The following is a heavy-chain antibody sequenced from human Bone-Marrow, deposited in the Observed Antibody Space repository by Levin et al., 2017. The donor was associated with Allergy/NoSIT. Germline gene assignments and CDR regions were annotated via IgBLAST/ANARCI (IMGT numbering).Heavy chain of an antibody. Sequence: GESLKISCEASGFSFKNSGMLWVRQAPGKGLEWVAVIWFDGYKNYYADSVQGRFTISSDNTNNTPFLQMNSLRAEDTAVYYCARGRKDISFVSFGHNYYYYYMDVWGKGTTVTVSS. D-gene: IGHD2-15*01. CDR1: GFSFKNSG. V-gene: IGHV3-33*01. CDR3: ARGRKDISFVSFGHNYYYYYMDV. CDR2: IWFDGYKN. J-gene: IGHJ6*03.